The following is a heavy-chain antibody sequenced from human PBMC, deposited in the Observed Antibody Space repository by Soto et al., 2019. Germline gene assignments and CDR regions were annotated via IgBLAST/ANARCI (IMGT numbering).Heavy chain of an antibody. CDR3: ARVTEGIVVVVAAGAFDI. D-gene: IGHD2-15*01. Sequence: GASVKVSCKASGYTFTSYAMHWVRQAPGQRLEWMGWINAGNGNTKYSQKFQGRVTITRDASASTAYMELSSLRSEDTAVYYCARVTEGIVVVVAAGAFDIWGQGTMVTVSS. V-gene: IGHV1-3*01. CDR2: INAGNGNT. J-gene: IGHJ3*02. CDR1: GYTFTSYA.